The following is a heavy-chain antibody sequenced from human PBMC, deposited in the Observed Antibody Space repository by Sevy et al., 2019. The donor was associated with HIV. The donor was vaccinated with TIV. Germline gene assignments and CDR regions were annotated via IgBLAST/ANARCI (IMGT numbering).Heavy chain of an antibody. D-gene: IGHD2-8*02. J-gene: IGHJ6*02. CDR2: ISSSSTYI. CDR1: GFTFSTYS. Sequence: GGSLRLSCAASGFTFSTYSMNWVRQAPGKGLEWVSSISSSSTYIYYADSVKCRLTISRDNAKNSLYLQMNSLRAEDTAVYCWARDLCTGGVCPRWGYYYGMDVWGQGTTVTVSS. CDR3: ARDLCTGGVCPRWGYYYGMDV. V-gene: IGHV3-21*01.